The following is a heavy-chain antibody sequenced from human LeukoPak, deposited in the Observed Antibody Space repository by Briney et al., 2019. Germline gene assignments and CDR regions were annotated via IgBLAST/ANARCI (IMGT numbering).Heavy chain of an antibody. V-gene: IGHV5-51*01. CDR1: GYTFINYW. Sequence: GESLKISCKGSGYTFINYWIGWVRHMPGKGLQWLGIIYPGDSDTKYSPSFQGQVTFSVDKSISTAYLHWSSLKASDTAMYYCVRHDSSSPDYWGQGTLVTVSS. CDR3: VRHDSSSPDY. J-gene: IGHJ4*02. D-gene: IGHD6-13*01. CDR2: IYPGDSDT.